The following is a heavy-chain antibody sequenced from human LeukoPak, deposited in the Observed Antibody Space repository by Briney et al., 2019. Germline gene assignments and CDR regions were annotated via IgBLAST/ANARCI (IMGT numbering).Heavy chain of an antibody. CDR3: ARGYFWVIAVAAYCFDY. D-gene: IGHD6-19*01. Sequence: PSETLSLTCTVSGDSLSSYYWSWIRQPPGKGLEWIGDINHSGSTNHNPSPRSRVTISVDTSKNQFSLKLSSVTAADTAVYYCARGYFWVIAVAAYCFDYWGQGTLVTVSS. CDR1: GDSLSSYY. V-gene: IGHV4-59*01. J-gene: IGHJ4*02. CDR2: INHSGST.